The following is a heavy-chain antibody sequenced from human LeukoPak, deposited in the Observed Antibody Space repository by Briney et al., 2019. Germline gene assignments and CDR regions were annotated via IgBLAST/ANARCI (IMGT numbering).Heavy chain of an antibody. CDR3: ARSQPGILIAARGGGWFDP. CDR1: GFTFTGYY. CDR2: INPNSGGT. D-gene: IGHD6-6*01. J-gene: IGHJ5*02. V-gene: IGHV1-2*02. Sequence: GGSLRLSCAASGFTFTGYYMHWVRQASGQGLEWRGWINPNSGGTNYAQKFQGRVTMTRDTSISTAYMELSRLRSDGTAVYYCARSQPGILIAARGGGWFDPWGQGTLVTVSS.